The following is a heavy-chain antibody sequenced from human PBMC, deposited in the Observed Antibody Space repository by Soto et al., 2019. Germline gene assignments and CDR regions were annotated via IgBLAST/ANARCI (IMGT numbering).Heavy chain of an antibody. D-gene: IGHD3-9*01. CDR1: GGSFSGYY. J-gene: IGHJ4*02. Sequence: SETLSLTCAVYGGSFSGYYWSWIRQPPGKGLEWIGEINHSGSTNYNPSLKSRVTISVDTSKNQFSLKLSSVTAADTAVYYCARGRGTVRYGYYFDYWGQGTLVTVSS. V-gene: IGHV4-34*01. CDR2: INHSGST. CDR3: ARGRGTVRYGYYFDY.